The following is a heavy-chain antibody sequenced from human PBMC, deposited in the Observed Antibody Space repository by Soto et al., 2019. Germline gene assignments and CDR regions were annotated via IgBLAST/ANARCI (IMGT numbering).Heavy chain of an antibody. D-gene: IGHD2-15*01. CDR2: IGTAGDT. V-gene: IGHV3-13*01. J-gene: IGHJ4*02. Sequence: GVSMRLSCVVSGCTVISSNYMSWVRKAPGKGLEWVSAIGTAGDTYYPGSVKGRFTISRENAKNSLYLQMNSLRAGDTAVYYCARGFYCSGGSCSYDLTFDYWGQGTLVTVSS. CDR3: ARGFYCSGGSCSYDLTFDY. CDR1: GCTVISSNY.